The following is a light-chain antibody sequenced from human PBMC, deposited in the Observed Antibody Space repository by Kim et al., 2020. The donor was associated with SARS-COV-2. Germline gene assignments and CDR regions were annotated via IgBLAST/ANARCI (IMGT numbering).Light chain of an antibody. Sequence: PGQSITISCTGSSSDGSGNNYVYWYQQHPGQNPNLIIYDVSTRPSGVSYRFSGSKSGNTVALTGSEFQAEAEDDYSGRSYTLRHGMFGGGTQLTVL. J-gene: IGLJ3*02. CDR2: DVS. V-gene: IGLV2-14*03. CDR3: RSYTLRHGM. CDR1: SSDGSGNNY.